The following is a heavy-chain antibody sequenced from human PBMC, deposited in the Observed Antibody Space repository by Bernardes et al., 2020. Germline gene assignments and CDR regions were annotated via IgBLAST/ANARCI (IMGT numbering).Heavy chain of an antibody. D-gene: IGHD3-10*02. Sequence: SETLSLTRTVSGGSISSGDYYWSWIRQPPGKGLEWIGYIYYSGSTYYNPSLKSRVTISVDTSKNQFSLKLSSVTAADTAVYYCARENMFSTQIWFDTWGRGTLVTVS. CDR2: IYYSGST. CDR3: ARENMFSTQIWFDT. J-gene: IGHJ5*02. CDR1: GGSISSGDYY. V-gene: IGHV4-30-4*01.